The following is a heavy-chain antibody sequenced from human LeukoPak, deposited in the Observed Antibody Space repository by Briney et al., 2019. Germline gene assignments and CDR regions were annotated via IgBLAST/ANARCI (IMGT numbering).Heavy chain of an antibody. V-gene: IGHV3-30*18. Sequence: GGSLRLSCAVSGFIFSDYGIHWVRQAPGKGLEWVARISHDGNDKNYADSVKGRFTISRDNSKDMVYLQMNSLRAEDTAIYYCAKARAGDITAAFNYWGQGTLVTVSS. J-gene: IGHJ4*02. CDR1: GFIFSDYG. CDR3: AKARAGDITAAFNY. CDR2: ISHDGNDK. D-gene: IGHD6-13*01.